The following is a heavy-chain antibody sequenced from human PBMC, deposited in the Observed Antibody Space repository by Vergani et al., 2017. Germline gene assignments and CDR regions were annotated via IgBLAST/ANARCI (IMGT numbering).Heavy chain of an antibody. V-gene: IGHV3-15*01. CDR1: GFTFSNAW. Sequence: EVQLVESGGGLIQPGGSLRLSCAASGFTFSNAWMSWVRQAPGKGLEWVGRIKSKTDGGTTDYAAPVKGRFTISRDDSKNTLYLQMNSLKTEDTAVYYCTTATKRYYYYYYYMDVWGKGTTVTVSS. J-gene: IGHJ6*03. CDR3: TTATKRYYYYYYYMDV. D-gene: IGHD2-15*01. CDR2: IKSKTDGGTT.